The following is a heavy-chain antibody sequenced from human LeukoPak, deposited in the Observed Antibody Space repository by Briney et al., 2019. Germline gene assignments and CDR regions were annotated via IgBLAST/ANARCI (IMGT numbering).Heavy chain of an antibody. CDR2: ISSSSSYI. CDR1: GFTFSSYS. Sequence: GGSLRLSCAASGFTFSSYSMNWVRHAPGKGLEWVSSISSSSSYIYYADSVKGRFTISRDNAKNSLYLQMNSLRAEDTAVYYCARDTASMGGFDYWGQGTLVTVSS. J-gene: IGHJ4*02. D-gene: IGHD1-26*01. V-gene: IGHV3-21*01. CDR3: ARDTASMGGFDY.